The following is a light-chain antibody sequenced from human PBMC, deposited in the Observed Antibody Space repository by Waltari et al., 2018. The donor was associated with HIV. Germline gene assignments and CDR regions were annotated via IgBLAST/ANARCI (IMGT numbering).Light chain of an antibody. J-gene: IGKJ1*01. CDR3: QHSYPPT. V-gene: IGKV1-9*01. CDR2: SAS. CDR1: QGISSY. Sequence: DIQLTQSPSFLSASVGDRVTITCRASQGISSYLAWYQQKPGNAPKLLIYSASTLQSGVPSRFSGSGSGTEFTLTISSLQPEDFATYFCQHSYPPTFGQGTRVEIK.